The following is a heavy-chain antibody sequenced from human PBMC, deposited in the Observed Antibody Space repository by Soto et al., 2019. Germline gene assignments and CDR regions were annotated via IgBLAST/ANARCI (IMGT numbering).Heavy chain of an antibody. CDR1: GGTFSSYV. D-gene: IGHD1-1*01. Sequence: QVQLVQSGAEVKKPGSSVKVACKASGGTFSSYVISWVRQAPGQGLECMGGIIPISGRANYAPNFQGRVSMTADESTTTVYMELSSLRSEDTAVYYYARGWNDFPHWGQGTLVTVSS. J-gene: IGHJ4*02. V-gene: IGHV1-69*01. CDR3: ARGWNDFPH. CDR2: IIPISGRA.